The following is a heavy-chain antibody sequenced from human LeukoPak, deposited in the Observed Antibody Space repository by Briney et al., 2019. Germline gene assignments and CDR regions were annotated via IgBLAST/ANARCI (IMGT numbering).Heavy chain of an antibody. J-gene: IGHJ1*01. V-gene: IGHV1-69*05. D-gene: IGHD3-22*01. CDR2: SIPIFGTA. Sequence: SVKVSCKASGGTFGSSAISWVRQAPGQGLEWMGVSIPIFGTANYAQKFQGRVTITTDESTSTAYMELSSLRSEDTAVYYCARGQINYDSSGYYYGYFQHWGQGTLVIVSS. CDR3: ARGQINYDSSGYYYGYFQH. CDR1: GGTFGSSA.